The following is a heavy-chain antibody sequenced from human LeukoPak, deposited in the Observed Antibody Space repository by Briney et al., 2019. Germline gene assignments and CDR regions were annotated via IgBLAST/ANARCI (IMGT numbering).Heavy chain of an antibody. CDR2: IYYSGST. CDR3: ARVHYYGSGTTDY. CDR1: GGSISSGDYY. V-gene: IGHV4-61*08. Sequence: PSETLSLTCTVSGGSISSGDYYWSWIRQPPGKGLEWIGYIYYSGSTNYNPSLKSRVTISVDTSKNQFSLKLSSVTAADTAVYYCARVHYYGSGTTDYWGQGTLVTVSS. J-gene: IGHJ4*02. D-gene: IGHD3-10*01.